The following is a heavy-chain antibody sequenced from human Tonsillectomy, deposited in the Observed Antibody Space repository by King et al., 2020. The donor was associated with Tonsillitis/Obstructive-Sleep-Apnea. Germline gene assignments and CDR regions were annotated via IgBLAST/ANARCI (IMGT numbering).Heavy chain of an antibody. V-gene: IGHV4-34*01. Sequence: VQLQQWGAGLLKPSETLSLTCAVYGGSFSGYNWTWIRQPPGKGLEWIGEINHSGSTTYDPSLKSRVTISLDPSKNQFSLKLSSVTAAETAVYYCAGQNLWGYYFDYWGQGTPVTVSS. J-gene: IGHJ4*02. D-gene: IGHD7-27*01. CDR1: GGSFSGYN. CDR3: AGQNLWGYYFDY. CDR2: INHSGST.